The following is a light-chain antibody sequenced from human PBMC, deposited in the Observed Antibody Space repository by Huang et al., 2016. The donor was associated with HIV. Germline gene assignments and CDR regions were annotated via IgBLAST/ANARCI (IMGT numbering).Light chain of an antibody. CDR3: QQYNNWPLT. CDR2: GAF. J-gene: IGKJ4*01. CDR1: QSVGSN. Sequence: EIVMTQSPVTLSVPPGERATPSCRASQSVGSNLAWYQHQPGQAPRLLLYGAFTRATGVPARFSGSESGTEFTLTISNLQSEDFAVYYCQQYNNWPLTFGGGTKVEIK. V-gene: IGKV3-15*01.